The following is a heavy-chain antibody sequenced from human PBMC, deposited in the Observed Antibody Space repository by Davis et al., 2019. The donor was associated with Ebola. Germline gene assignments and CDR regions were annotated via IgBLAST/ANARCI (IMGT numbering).Heavy chain of an antibody. D-gene: IGHD3-3*02. CDR1: GYTFTTYW. CDR3: ARRGGWSGAFLDY. Sequence: GESLTISCKGSGYTFTTYWIGWVRQMPGKGLEWMGNIYPGDSDTRYSPSFQGQVTISADKSISTAYLQWSSLKASDTAMYYCARRGGWSGAFLDYWGQGTLVTVSS. CDR2: IYPGDSDT. V-gene: IGHV5-51*01. J-gene: IGHJ4*02.